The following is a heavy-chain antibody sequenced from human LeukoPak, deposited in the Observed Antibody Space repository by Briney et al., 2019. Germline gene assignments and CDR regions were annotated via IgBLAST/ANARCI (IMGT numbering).Heavy chain of an antibody. V-gene: IGHV3-43*02. CDR3: ARDGYSYGYGIDY. Sequence: GGSLRLSCAASGFTFHNYAIHWVRQAPGKGLEWVSLTSGDGITTYFADSVKGRFTISRDNSKSSLFLQMNSLRAEDTAVYYCARDGYSYGYGIDYWGQGTLVTVPS. CDR2: TSGDGITT. J-gene: IGHJ4*02. CDR1: GFTFHNYA. D-gene: IGHD5-18*01.